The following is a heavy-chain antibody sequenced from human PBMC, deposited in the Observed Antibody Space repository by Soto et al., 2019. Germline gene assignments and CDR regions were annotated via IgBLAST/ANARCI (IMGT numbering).Heavy chain of an antibody. CDR2: MNPNTGNS. J-gene: IGHJ4*02. D-gene: IGHD1-1*01. V-gene: IGHV1-8*01. Sequence: ASVKVSCKASGYTFTSYDIYWVRQATGQGLEWMGWMNPNTGNSGYTQKFQGRVTMTSDTSISTAHMELSSLRSEDTAVYYCARRAETNGWNGFGADKYYFDFWGQGTLVTVSS. CDR3: ARRAETNGWNGFGADKYYFDF. CDR1: GYTFTSYD.